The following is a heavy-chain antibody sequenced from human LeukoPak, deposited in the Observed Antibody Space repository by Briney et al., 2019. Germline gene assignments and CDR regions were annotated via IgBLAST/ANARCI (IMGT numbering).Heavy chain of an antibody. J-gene: IGHJ4*02. Sequence: AGGSLRLSCAASGFTFSNYWMSWARQAPGKGLEWVANIKQDGSEKYYVDSVKGRFTISRDNAKNSLYLQMNSLRAKDTAVYYCAIMSTGAFVYWGQGTLVTVSS. V-gene: IGHV3-7*01. D-gene: IGHD7-27*01. CDR2: IKQDGSEK. CDR1: GFTFSNYW. CDR3: AIMSTGAFVY.